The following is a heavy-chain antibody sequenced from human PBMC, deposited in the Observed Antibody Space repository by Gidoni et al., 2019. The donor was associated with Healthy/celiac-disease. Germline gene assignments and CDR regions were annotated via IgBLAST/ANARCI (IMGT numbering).Heavy chain of an antibody. CDR1: GFTFSSYS. CDR3: ARDDYGDYVLLDY. CDR2: ISSSSSTI. J-gene: IGHJ4*02. Sequence: EVQLVESGGGLVQPGGSLRLSCAASGFTFSSYSMNWVRQAPGKGLEWVSYISSSSSTIYYADSVKGRFTISRDNAKNSLYLQMNSLRAEDTAVYYCARDDYGDYVLLDYWGQGTLVTVSS. V-gene: IGHV3-48*01. D-gene: IGHD4-17*01.